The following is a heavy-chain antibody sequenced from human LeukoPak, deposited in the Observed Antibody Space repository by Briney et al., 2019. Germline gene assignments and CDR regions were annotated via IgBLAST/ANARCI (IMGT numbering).Heavy chain of an antibody. Sequence: PGGSLRLSCAASGFSLNNYGMTWVRQGPGKGLEWVSGISWDGGSTYYADSVKGRFTISRDNSKNSLYLQMNSLRAEDTALYYCASLLWFGDSDYYYMDVWGKGTTVTVSS. CDR2: ISWDGGST. J-gene: IGHJ6*03. CDR1: GFSLNNYG. CDR3: ASLLWFGDSDYYYMDV. V-gene: IGHV3-43D*03. D-gene: IGHD3-10*01.